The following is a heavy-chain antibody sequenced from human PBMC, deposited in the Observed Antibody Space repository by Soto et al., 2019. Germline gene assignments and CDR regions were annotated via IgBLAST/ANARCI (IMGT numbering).Heavy chain of an antibody. CDR3: AKCLYYHETIRYY. Sequence: GGSLRLSCAASGFTFSSYAMSWVRQAPGKGLEWVSVISGSGGSTYYADSVKGRFTISRDNSKNTLYLQMNSLRAEDTAVYFCAKCLYYHETIRYYWGQGTLVTVSS. D-gene: IGHD3-10*01. V-gene: IGHV3-23*01. CDR1: GFTFSSYA. J-gene: IGHJ4*02. CDR2: ISGSGGST.